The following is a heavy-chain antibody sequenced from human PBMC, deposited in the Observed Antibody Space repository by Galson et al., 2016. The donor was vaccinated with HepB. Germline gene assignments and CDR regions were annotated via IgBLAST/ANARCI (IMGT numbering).Heavy chain of an antibody. J-gene: IGHJ4*02. CDR2: ISSGSSAI. D-gene: IGHD1-14*01. CDR3: ARDGNHGYDMDY. Sequence: LRLSCAASGFTFSGYNMDWVRQAPGKGLEWVSYISSGSSAIYYADSVKGRFTISRDYAKNSLYLQMNSLRDEDTAIYFCARDGNHGYDMDYWGQGTLVTVSS. V-gene: IGHV3-48*02. CDR1: GFTFSGYN.